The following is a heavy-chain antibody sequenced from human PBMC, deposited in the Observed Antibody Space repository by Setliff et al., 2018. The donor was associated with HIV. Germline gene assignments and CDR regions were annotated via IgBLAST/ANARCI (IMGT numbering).Heavy chain of an antibody. CDR1: GFTFGSYS. CDR2: ITKRADET. Sequence: PGGSLRLSCAASGFTFGSYSMNWVRQAPGKGLEWISYITKRADETHYADSVKGRFSISRDTAKNSLYLQMHSLRVEDTAIYYCARDYTFWSGHPYYFDYWGQGTLVTVSS. V-gene: IGHV3-21*05. CDR3: ARDYTFWSGHPYYFDY. D-gene: IGHD3-3*01. J-gene: IGHJ4*02.